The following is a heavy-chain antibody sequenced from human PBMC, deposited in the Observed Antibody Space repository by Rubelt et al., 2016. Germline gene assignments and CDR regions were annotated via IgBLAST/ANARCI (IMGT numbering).Heavy chain of an antibody. D-gene: IGHD1-7*01. J-gene: IGHJ4*02. Sequence: EVQLVESGGGLVQPGGSLSLSCAASGFTFSSYAMNWVRQAPGKGLEWVSGISGSGGSTYHADSVKGRFTISRDNSKNALYLQMNGLRAEDTAVYYCASYNWNYPLDYWGQGTQVTVSS. V-gene: IGHV3-23*04. CDR2: ISGSGGST. CDR1: GFTFSSYA. CDR3: ASYNWNYPLDY.